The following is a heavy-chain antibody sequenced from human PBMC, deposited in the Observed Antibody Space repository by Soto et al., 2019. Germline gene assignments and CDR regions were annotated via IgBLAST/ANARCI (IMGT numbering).Heavy chain of an antibody. CDR2: IYDSGKT. Sequence: SETLSLTCTVSGGSINSVDYYWSWIRQPPGKGLEWIGHIYDSGKTYSNPSLKSQVTISVDTSKSQFSLKLSSVTAADTAVYYCSCLDTAMVTDAFDIWGQGTMVTVSS. CDR1: GGSINSVDYY. V-gene: IGHV4-30-4*03. J-gene: IGHJ3*02. D-gene: IGHD5-18*01. CDR3: SCLDTAMVTDAFDI.